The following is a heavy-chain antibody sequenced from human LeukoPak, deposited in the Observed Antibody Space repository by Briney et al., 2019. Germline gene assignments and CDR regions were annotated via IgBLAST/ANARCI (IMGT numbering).Heavy chain of an antibody. Sequence: GASVKVSCKASGGTFSSYAISWVRQAPGQGLEWMGGIIPIFGTANYAQKFQGRVTITADESTSTAYMELSSLRSEDTAVYYCARKLCSSTSCYYYYHYGMDVWGQGTTVTVSS. CDR1: GGTFSSYA. V-gene: IGHV1-69*13. CDR3: ARKLCSSTSCYYYYHYGMDV. CDR2: IIPIFGTA. D-gene: IGHD2-2*01. J-gene: IGHJ6*02.